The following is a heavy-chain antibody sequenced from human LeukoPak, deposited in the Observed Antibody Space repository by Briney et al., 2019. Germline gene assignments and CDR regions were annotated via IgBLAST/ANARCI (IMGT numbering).Heavy chain of an antibody. J-gene: IGHJ4*02. Sequence: PGGSLRLSCAASGFTFSNAWMSWVRQAPGKGLEWVGRIKSKTDGGTTDYAAPGKGRFTISRDDSKNTLYLQMNSLKTEDTAVYYCTTDPGYYYDSSGLGGGWGQGTLVTVSS. V-gene: IGHV3-15*01. CDR1: GFTFSNAW. D-gene: IGHD3-22*01. CDR3: TTDPGYYYDSSGLGGG. CDR2: IKSKTDGGTT.